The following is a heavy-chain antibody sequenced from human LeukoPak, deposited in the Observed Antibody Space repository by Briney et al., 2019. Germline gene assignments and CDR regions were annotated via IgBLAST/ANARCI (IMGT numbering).Heavy chain of an antibody. CDR1: GYRFTTYW. CDR3: ARYADSFYFHY. V-gene: IGHV5-51*01. D-gene: IGHD2-2*01. J-gene: IGHJ4*02. CDR2: INPDNSDT. Sequence: GESLKISCKGSGYRFTTYWIGWVRQMPGKGLEWMGIINPDNSDTRYSPSFQGQVTISADKSTSTAYLQWSSLKASDTAMYYCARYADSFYFHYWGQGTLVTVSS.